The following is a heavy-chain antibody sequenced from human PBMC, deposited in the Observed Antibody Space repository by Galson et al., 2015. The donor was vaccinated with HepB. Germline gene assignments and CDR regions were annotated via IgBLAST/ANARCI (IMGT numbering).Heavy chain of an antibody. V-gene: IGHV3-21*01. CDR2: ISSSSTYI. Sequence: SLRLSCAASGFTFSNYPMSWARQAPGKGLEWVSSISSSSTYIYYADSVKGRFTISRDNAKNSLYLQMNSLRVEDTAVYYCASRSGQQLGNGNWFDPWGQGTLVTVSS. J-gene: IGHJ5*02. CDR1: GFTFSNYP. CDR3: ASRSGQQLGNGNWFDP. D-gene: IGHD6-13*01.